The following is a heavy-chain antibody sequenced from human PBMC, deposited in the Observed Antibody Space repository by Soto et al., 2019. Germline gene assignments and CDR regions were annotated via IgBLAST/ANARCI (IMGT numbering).Heavy chain of an antibody. V-gene: IGHV3-30*18. Sequence: QVQLVESGGGVVQPGRSLRLSCAASGFTFSSYGMHWVRQAPGKGLEWVAVISYDGSNKYYADSVKGRFTISRHNSMNTLYLQMNSLRAEDTAVYCCAKPGPSSSGWDFDYWGQGTLVTVSS. CDR1: GFTFSSYG. CDR3: AKPGPSSSGWDFDY. CDR2: ISYDGSNK. J-gene: IGHJ4*02. D-gene: IGHD6-19*01.